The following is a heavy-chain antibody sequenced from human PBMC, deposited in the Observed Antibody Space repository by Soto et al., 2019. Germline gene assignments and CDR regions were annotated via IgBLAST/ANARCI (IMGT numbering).Heavy chain of an antibody. CDR1: GFTFSSYA. J-gene: IGHJ6*03. CDR2: ISYDGSNK. CDR3: ASRVVTAKTSYYYYYMDV. Sequence: GGSLRLSCAASGFTFSSYAMHWVRQAPGKGLEWVAVISYDGSNKYYADSVKGRFTISRDNSKNTLYLQMNSLRAEDTAVYYCASRVVTAKTSYYYYYMDVWGKGTTVTVSS. V-gene: IGHV3-30-3*01. D-gene: IGHD2-21*02.